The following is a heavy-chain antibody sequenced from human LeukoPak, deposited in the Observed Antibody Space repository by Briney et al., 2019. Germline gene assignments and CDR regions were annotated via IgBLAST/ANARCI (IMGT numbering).Heavy chain of an antibody. D-gene: IGHD6-6*01. Sequence: GGSLRLSCAASGFTFSSYWMSWVRQAPGKGLEWLANIKQDGSEKYYVDSVKGRFTISRDNAKNSLYLQMNSLRAGDTAVYYCAREGSSSSWSDFDYWGQGTLVTVSS. CDR3: AREGSSSSWSDFDY. CDR2: IKQDGSEK. V-gene: IGHV3-7*01. CDR1: GFTFSSYW. J-gene: IGHJ4*02.